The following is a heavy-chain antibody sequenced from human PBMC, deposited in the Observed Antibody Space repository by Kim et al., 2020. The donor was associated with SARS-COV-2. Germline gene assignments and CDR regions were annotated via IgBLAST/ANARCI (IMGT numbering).Heavy chain of an antibody. CDR3: AKRIDGTSDNSGWFVAGGH. V-gene: IGHV3-23*01. CDR2: VTGSGAHT. D-gene: IGHD6-19*01. CDR1: GFTFSTYD. Sequence: GGSLRLSCAASGFTFSTYDMMWVRQAPGKGLEWLSVVTGSGAHTHYADSVKGRVTISRDNSKNTVYLEMNSLRAEDTAIYYCAKRIDGTSDNSGWFVAGGHWGQGTLVSVSS. J-gene: IGHJ4*02.